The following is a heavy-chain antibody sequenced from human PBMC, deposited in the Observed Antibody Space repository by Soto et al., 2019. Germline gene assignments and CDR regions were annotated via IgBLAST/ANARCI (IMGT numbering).Heavy chain of an antibody. CDR3: ARDRGIAAAGTPFYYGMDV. Sequence: QVQLVESGGGVVQPGRSLRLSCAASGFTFSSYAMHWVRQAPGKGLEWVAVISYDGSNKYYADSVKGRFTISRDNSKNPMYLQMNRLRAEDTAVYYCARDRGIAAAGTPFYYGMDVWGQGTTVTVSS. J-gene: IGHJ6*02. CDR2: ISYDGSNK. CDR1: GFTFSSYA. D-gene: IGHD6-13*01. V-gene: IGHV3-30-3*01.